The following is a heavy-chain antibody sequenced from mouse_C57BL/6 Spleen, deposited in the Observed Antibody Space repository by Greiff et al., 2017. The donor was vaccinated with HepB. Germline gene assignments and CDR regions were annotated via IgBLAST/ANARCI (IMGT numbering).Heavy chain of an antibody. CDR2: INPSTGGT. CDR3: AAYGSSYAMDY. J-gene: IGHJ4*01. V-gene: IGHV1-42*01. Sequence: VQLQQSGPELVKPGASVKISCKASGYSFTGYYMNWVKQSPEKSLEWIGEINPSTGGTTYNQKFKAKATLTVDKSSSTAYMQLKSLTSEDSAVYDCAAYGSSYAMDYWGQGTSVTVSS. D-gene: IGHD1-1*01. CDR1: GYSFTGYY.